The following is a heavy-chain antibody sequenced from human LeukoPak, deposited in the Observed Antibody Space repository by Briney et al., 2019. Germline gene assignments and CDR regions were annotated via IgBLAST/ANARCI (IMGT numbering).Heavy chain of an antibody. CDR3: AKSSYGDYIYFDY. J-gene: IGHJ4*02. CDR2: ISGSGGST. D-gene: IGHD4-17*01. Sequence: PGGSLRLSCAASGFTFSSYAMSWVRQAPGRGLEWVSAISGSGGSTYYADSVKGRFTISRDNSKNTLYLQMNSLRAEDTAVYYCAKSSYGDYIYFDYWGQGTLVTVSS. V-gene: IGHV3-23*01. CDR1: GFTFSSYA.